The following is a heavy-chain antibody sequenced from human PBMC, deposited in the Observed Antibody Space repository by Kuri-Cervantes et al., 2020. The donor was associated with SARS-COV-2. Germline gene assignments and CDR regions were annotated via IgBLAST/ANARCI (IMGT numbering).Heavy chain of an antibody. CDR2: LGPVLRTT. CDR1: GDTFSAYA. Sequence: SVKVSCKASGDTFSAYAISWVRQAPGQGLEWMGRLGPVLRTTHYAQKFQGRLTITADNSTTTAYMDLGSLKSDDTAVYYCAVGGEYQMLGPYLNYWGQGTLVTVSS. CDR3: AVGGEYQMLGPYLNY. D-gene: IGHD3-16*01. J-gene: IGHJ4*02. V-gene: IGHV1-69*04.